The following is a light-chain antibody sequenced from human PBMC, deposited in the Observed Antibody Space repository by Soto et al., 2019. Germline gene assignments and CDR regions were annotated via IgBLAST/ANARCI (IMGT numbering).Light chain of an antibody. CDR3: QHRSDWPWT. Sequence: EIVLTQSPATLSLSPGERATLSCRASQTVGIYLAWYQQKPDQAPRLLIYDASSRAAGIPARFSGSGSGTDFTLTISSLEPEDFAIYYCQHRSDWPWTFGQGTKVQI. CDR1: QTVGIY. V-gene: IGKV3-11*01. J-gene: IGKJ1*01. CDR2: DAS.